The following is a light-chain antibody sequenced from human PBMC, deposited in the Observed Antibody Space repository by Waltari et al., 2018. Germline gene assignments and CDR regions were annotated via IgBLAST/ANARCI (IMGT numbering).Light chain of an antibody. CDR3: QQYDFYSLT. J-gene: IGKJ4*01. Sequence: DIQMTQSPSTLSASEGDRATITCRASHTINNYLAWYQQKPGKAPKLVIYDAPSLESGVPSRFSGSGSGTEFTLTISSLQPDDFATYYCQQYDFYSLTFGGGTRVEIK. V-gene: IGKV1-5*01. CDR1: HTINNY. CDR2: DAP.